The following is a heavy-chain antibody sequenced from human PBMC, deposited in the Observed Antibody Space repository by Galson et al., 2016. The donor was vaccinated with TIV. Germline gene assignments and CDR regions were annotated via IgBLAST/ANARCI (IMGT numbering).Heavy chain of an antibody. D-gene: IGHD3-22*01. CDR3: ARVRSGSSGFDN. CDR1: GYTFAGHY. Sequence: SVKVSCKASGYTFAGHYMHWVRQAPGQGLEWMGWIDPNSGDAHYAQKFKGRVIMTRDTSFSTGYMELGRLRSDDTAIYHCARVRSGSSGFDNWGQGTLVTVSS. CDR2: IDPNSGDA. V-gene: IGHV1-2*02. J-gene: IGHJ5*02.